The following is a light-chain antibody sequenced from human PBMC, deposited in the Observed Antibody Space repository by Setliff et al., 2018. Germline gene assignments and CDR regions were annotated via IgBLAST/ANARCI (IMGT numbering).Light chain of an antibody. CDR2: DVS. V-gene: IGLV2-11*01. J-gene: IGLJ1*01. Sequence: QSVLTQPRSVSGSPGQSVTISCTGTSSDVGGYNSVSWYQQHPDKPPKLIIYDVSTRPSGVPDRFSGSKSGNTDSLTISGLQAEDEADYYCCSYGGTLYVFGTGTKV. CDR3: CSYGGTLYV. CDR1: SSDVGGYNS.